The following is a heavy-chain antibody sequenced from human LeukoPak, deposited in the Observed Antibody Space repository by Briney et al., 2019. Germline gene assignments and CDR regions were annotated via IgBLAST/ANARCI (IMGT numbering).Heavy chain of an antibody. CDR3: ARSVSWGLLVRDDAFDI. CDR2: IHYSGST. D-gene: IGHD2-21*01. CDR1: GGSFSSYH. Sequence: SETLSLTCTVSGGSFSSYHWIWIRQPPGKGLEWIGYIHYSGSTNYNPSLKSRVTTSVDTSKKQFSLKLRSVTAADTAVYYCARSVSWGLLVRDDAFDIWGQGTMVTVSS. V-gene: IGHV4-59*08. J-gene: IGHJ3*02.